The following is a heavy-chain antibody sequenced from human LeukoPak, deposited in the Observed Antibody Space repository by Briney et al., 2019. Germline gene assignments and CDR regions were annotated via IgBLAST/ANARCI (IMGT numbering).Heavy chain of an antibody. Sequence: SETLSLTCTVSGGSISSGTYYWGWIRQPPGKGLEWLGTVFYGGTPYYNPSLKCRVTISVDTSKNHFSLGLSSVTAADTAVYYCARLDSGDYFFDHWGQGSLVTVSA. J-gene: IGHJ4*02. CDR1: GGSISSGTYY. CDR2: VFYGGTP. D-gene: IGHD4-17*01. V-gene: IGHV4-39*02. CDR3: ARLDSGDYFFDH.